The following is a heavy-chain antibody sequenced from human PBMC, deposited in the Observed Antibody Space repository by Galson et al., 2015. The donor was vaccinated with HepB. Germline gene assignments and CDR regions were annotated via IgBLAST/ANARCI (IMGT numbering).Heavy chain of an antibody. CDR2: ISGSGGST. J-gene: IGHJ3*02. V-gene: IGHV3-23*01. CDR3: AKPLRGYSYGSDAFDI. CDR1: GFTFSSYA. Sequence: SLRLSCAASGFTFSSYAMSWVRQAPGKGLEWVSAISGSGGSTYYADSVKGRFTISRDNSKNTLYLQMNSLRAEDTAVYYCAKPLRGYSYGSDAFDIWGQGTMVTVSS. D-gene: IGHD5-18*01.